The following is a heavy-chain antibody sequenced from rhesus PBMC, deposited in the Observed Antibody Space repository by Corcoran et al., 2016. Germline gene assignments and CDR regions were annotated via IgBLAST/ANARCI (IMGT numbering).Heavy chain of an antibody. CDR1: GGSISRSNW. CDR3: ARRGLAAARENYCDY. Sequence: QVQLQESGPGLVKPSETLSLTCAVSGGSISRSNWWCWIRQLPGQGRELIGYLNGGRGNTSNNPSLKRRVNMSTDTSKNQLSLKLSSVTAAETAGYYCARRGLAAARENYCDYWGQGVLVTVSA. V-gene: IGHV4-65*01. J-gene: IGHJ4*01. CDR2: LNGGRGNT. D-gene: IGHD6-43*01.